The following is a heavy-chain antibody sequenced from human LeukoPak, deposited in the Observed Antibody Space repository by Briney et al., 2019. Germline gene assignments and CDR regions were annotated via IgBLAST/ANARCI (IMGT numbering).Heavy chain of an antibody. CDR1: GGTFSSYA. CDR3: AVVTTGGVAY. D-gene: IGHD3-22*01. V-gene: IGHV1-69*01. J-gene: IGHJ4*02. Sequence: SVKVSCKASGGTFSSYAICWGRQAPGQGLEWMGGIIPIFGTANYAQKFQGRVTITADESTSTAYMELSSLRSEDTAVYYCAVVTTGGVAYWGQGPLVTVSS. CDR2: IIPIFGTA.